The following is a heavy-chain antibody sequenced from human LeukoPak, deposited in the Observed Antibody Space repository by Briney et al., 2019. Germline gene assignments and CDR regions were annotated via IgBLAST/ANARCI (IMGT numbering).Heavy chain of an antibody. CDR1: GFTFSSYA. CDR2: IIPIFGTA. CDR3: ARDGGESGYVWSLDY. J-gene: IGHJ4*02. Sequence: GGSLRLSCAASGFTFSSYAISWVRQAPGQGLEWMGGIIPIFGTANYAQKFQGRVTITADESTSTAYMELSSLRSEDTAVYYCARDGGESGYVWSLDYWGQGTLVTVSS. D-gene: IGHD5-12*01. V-gene: IGHV1-69*01.